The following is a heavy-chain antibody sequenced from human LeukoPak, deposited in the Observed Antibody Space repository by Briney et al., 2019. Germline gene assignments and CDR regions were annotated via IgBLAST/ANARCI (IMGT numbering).Heavy chain of an antibody. V-gene: IGHV1-18*01. CDR1: GYTFTSYG. D-gene: IGHD3-3*01. Sequence: ASVKVSCKASGYTFTSYGISWVRQAPGQGLEWMGWISAYNGNTNYAQKLQGRVTMTTDTSTSTAYMELRSLRPDDTAVYYCARDADDFWSGYYYYYGMDVWGQGTTVTVSS. CDR3: ARDADDFWSGYYYYYGMDV. CDR2: ISAYNGNT. J-gene: IGHJ6*02.